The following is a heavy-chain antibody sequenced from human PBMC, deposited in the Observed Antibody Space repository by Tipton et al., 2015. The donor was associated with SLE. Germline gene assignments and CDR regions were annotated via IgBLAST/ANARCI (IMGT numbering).Heavy chain of an antibody. CDR2: IYYSGSN. Sequence: TLSLTCTVSGGSISSHYWSWIRQPPGKGLEWIGYIYYSGSNNYNPSLKSRVTISVDTSKNQFSLKLSSVTAADTAVYYCARERNGNWFDPWGQGTLVTVSS. CDR1: GGSISSHY. V-gene: IGHV4-4*08. J-gene: IGHJ5*02. D-gene: IGHD2-8*01. CDR3: ARERNGNWFDP.